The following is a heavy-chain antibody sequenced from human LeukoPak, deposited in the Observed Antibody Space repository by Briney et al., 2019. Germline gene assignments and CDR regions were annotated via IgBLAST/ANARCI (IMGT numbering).Heavy chain of an antibody. CDR3: ARINYYDSSGYYD. D-gene: IGHD3-22*01. Sequence: SETLSLTCAVSGGSISSSNWWSWVRQPPGKGLEWIGEIYHSGSTNYNPSLKSRVTISVDKSKNQFSLKLSSVTAADTDVYYCARINYYDSSGYYDWGQGNLVTVSS. CDR2: IYHSGST. J-gene: IGHJ4*02. V-gene: IGHV4-4*02. CDR1: GGSISSSNW.